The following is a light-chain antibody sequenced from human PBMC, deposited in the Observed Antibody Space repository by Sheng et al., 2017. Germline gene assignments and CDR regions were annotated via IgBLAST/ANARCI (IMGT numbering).Light chain of an antibody. CDR2: EVN. CDR3: GTWDSSLSGGV. V-gene: IGLV2-8*01. J-gene: IGLJ3*02. CDR1: SSDVGAYNY. Sequence: QSALTQPPSASGSPGQSVTISCTGTSSDVGAYNYVSWYQQHPGKAPKLMIYEVNKRPSGIPDRFSGSKSGTSATLGITGLQTGDEADYHCGTWDSSLSGGVFGGGTKLTVL.